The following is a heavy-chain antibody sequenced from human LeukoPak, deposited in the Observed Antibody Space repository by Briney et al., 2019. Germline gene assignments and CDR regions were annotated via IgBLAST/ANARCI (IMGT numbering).Heavy chain of an antibody. J-gene: IGHJ4*02. CDR2: ISAYNGNT. V-gene: IGHV1-18*01. D-gene: IGHD3-10*01. CDR1: GYTFTSYG. CDR3: ASDPITMVRTPHSAGDY. Sequence: GASVKVSCKASGYTFTSYGISWVRQAPGQGLEWMGWISAYNGNTNYAQKFQGRVTMTRDTSTSTVYMELSSLRSEDTAVYYCASDPITMVRTPHSAGDYWGQGTLVTVSS.